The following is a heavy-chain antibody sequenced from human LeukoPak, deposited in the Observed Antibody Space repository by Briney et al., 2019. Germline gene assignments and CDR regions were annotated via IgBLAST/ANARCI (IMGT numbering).Heavy chain of an antibody. Sequence: GGSLRLSCAASGFTFSSYAMSWVRQAPGKGLEWVSAISGSGGSTYYADSVKGRFTISRDNSKNTLYLQMNSLRAEDTAVYYCAKPRHDFWSGYSDYFDYWGQGTLVTVSS. CDR3: AKPRHDFWSGYSDYFDY. D-gene: IGHD3-3*01. CDR2: ISGSGGST. V-gene: IGHV3-23*01. CDR1: GFTFSSYA. J-gene: IGHJ4*02.